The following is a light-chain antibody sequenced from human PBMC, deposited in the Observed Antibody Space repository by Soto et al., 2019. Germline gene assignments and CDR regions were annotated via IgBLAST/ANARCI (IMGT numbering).Light chain of an antibody. Sequence: QSVLTQPASVSGSPGQPITISCTGTSSDVGAYNYVSWYQLHPGKAPKLMIYDVNNRPSGVSDRFSGSKSVNTASLTFSGLQPEDEADYYCSSYARSGAVVFGGGTKLTVL. CDR2: DVN. CDR1: SSDVGAYNY. J-gene: IGLJ3*02. V-gene: IGLV2-14*01. CDR3: SSYARSGAVV.